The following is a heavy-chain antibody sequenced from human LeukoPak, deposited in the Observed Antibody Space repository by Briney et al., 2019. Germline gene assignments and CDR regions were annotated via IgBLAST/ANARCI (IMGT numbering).Heavy chain of an antibody. CDR2: ISGSGGNT. Sequence: GGSLRLSCAASGFTFSSSAMSWVRQAPGKGLEWVSLISGSGGNTYCADSVRGRFTISRDNSKNTLYLQMNSLRAEDTAVYYCAKVRSGYYYDYWGQGTLVTVSS. D-gene: IGHD3-22*01. CDR3: AKVRSGYYYDY. V-gene: IGHV3-23*01. CDR1: GFTFSSSA. J-gene: IGHJ4*02.